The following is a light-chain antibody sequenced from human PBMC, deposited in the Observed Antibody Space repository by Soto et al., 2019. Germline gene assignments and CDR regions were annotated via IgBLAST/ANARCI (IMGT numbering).Light chain of an antibody. CDR2: DVS. Sequence: QSALTQPASVSGSPGQSITISCTGTSSDVGGYNYVSWYQQHPGKAPKLMIYDVSNRPSGISNRFSGSKSGNTASLTISGLLAEDEADYYCSSYTSISTYVFGTGTQLTVL. V-gene: IGLV2-14*01. CDR3: SSYTSISTYV. J-gene: IGLJ1*01. CDR1: SSDVGGYNY.